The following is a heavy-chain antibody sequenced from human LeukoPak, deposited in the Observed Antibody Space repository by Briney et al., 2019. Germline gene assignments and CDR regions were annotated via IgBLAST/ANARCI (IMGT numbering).Heavy chain of an antibody. CDR1: GYTFTGYY. J-gene: IGHJ4*02. CDR3: ARGGPVVVPATIPNPFDY. CDR2: INPNSGGT. V-gene: IGHV1-2*02. D-gene: IGHD2-2*01. Sequence: ASVKVSCKASGYTFTGYYMHWVRQAPGQGLEWMGWINPNSGGTDYARKFQGRVTMTRDTSISTAYMELTRLRSDDTVVYYCARGGPVVVPATIPNPFDYWGQGTLVTVSS.